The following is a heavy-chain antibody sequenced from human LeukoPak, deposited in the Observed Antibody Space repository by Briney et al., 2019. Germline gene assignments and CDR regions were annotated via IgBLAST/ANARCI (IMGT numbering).Heavy chain of an antibody. CDR2: IRFDGSNT. V-gene: IGHV3-30*02. CDR3: AKVKTDILIPDS. J-gene: IGHJ4*02. D-gene: IGHD2-21*02. Sequence: GGSLRLSCVASGFTFRLFGMHWVRQAPGKGLEWVSFIRFDGSNTYHADSVKGRFTISRDNSKNTLYLQMNSLTSADTAVYYCAKVKTDILIPDSWGQGTLVTVSS. CDR1: GFTFRLFG.